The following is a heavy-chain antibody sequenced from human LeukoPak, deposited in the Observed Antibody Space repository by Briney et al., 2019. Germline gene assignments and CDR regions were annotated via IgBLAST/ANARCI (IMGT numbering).Heavy chain of an antibody. D-gene: IGHD6-13*01. CDR2: IYYSGGT. CDR1: GDSMSSHY. J-gene: IGHJ4*02. CDR3: ARERISYSSGWSPTSSYYFDY. Sequence: SETLSLTCTVSGDSMSSHYWRWLPQPPGQGLEWIGYIYYSGGTNYNPSLKSRVTISVDTSKNQFSLRLSSVTAADTAVYYCARERISYSSGWSPTSSYYFDYWGQGTLVTVSS. V-gene: IGHV4-59*11.